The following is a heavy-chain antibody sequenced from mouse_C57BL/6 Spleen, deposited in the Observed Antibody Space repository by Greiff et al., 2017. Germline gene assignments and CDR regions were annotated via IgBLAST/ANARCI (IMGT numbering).Heavy chain of an antibody. CDR1: GYAFSSSW. CDR2: IYPGDGDT. Sequence: QVQLQQSGPELVKPGASVKISCKASGYAFSSSWMNWVKQRPGQGLEWSGRIYPGDGDTNYNGKFKGKATLTADKSSSTAYMQLSSLTSEDSAVYFGAGDLGYAMDYWGQGTSVTVSS. J-gene: IGHJ4*01. V-gene: IGHV1-82*01. CDR3: AGDLGYAMDY.